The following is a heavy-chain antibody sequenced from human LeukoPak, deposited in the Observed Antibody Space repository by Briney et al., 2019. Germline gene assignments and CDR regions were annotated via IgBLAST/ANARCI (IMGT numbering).Heavy chain of an antibody. CDR3: AREDCSGGSCYSLSLTPVFHVFDI. D-gene: IGHD2-15*01. J-gene: IGHJ3*02. Sequence: ASVKGSCKASGYTFTNYGITWVRQAPGQGLEWMGWISAYNGNTNYAQKLQGRVTMTTDTSTSTAYMNQRSLGSDDTAVYYCAREDCSGGSCYSLSLTPVFHVFDIWGQGTMVTVSS. CDR1: GYTFTNYG. V-gene: IGHV1-18*01. CDR2: ISAYNGNT.